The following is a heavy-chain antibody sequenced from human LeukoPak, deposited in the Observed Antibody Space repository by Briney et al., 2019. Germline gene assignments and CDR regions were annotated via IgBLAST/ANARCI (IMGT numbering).Heavy chain of an antibody. J-gene: IGHJ6*03. D-gene: IGHD1-7*01. CDR3: ARGAAGWNYHYYYYMDV. V-gene: IGHV1-8*03. CDR1: GYTFTSYY. Sequence: ASVKVSCKASGYTFTSYYMHWVRQAPGQGLEWMGWMNPNSGNTGYAQKFQGRVTITRNTSISTAYMELSSLRSEDTAVYYCARGAAGWNYHYYYYMDVWGKGTTVTVSS. CDR2: MNPNSGNT.